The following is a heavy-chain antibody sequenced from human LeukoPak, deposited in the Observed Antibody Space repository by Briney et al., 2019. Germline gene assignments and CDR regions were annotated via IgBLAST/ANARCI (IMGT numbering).Heavy chain of an antibody. CDR2: IKQDGSEK. CDR1: GFTFSSYW. D-gene: IGHD2-15*01. Sequence: GGSLRLSCVASGFTFSSYWMSWVRQAPGKGLEWVANIKQDGSEKFYVDSVKGRFTISRDNAKNSLNLQMDSLRAEDTAVYYCARDRRHTYCYGGSCYFHWGQGTLVTVSS. V-gene: IGHV3-7*01. J-gene: IGHJ4*02. CDR3: ARDRRHTYCYGGSCYFH.